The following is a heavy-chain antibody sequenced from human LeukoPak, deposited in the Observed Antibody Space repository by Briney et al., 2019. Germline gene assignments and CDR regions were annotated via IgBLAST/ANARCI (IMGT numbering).Heavy chain of an antibody. CDR1: GYSFTTYW. J-gene: IGHJ4*02. CDR3: ARLVYSSGLASYFDY. D-gene: IGHD6-19*01. Sequence: AGESLKISCKGSGYSFTTYWIGWVRQMPGKGLEWMGIIYPSDSDTRYSPSFQGQVTISADKSITTAYLQWSSLKASDTAMYYCARLVYSSGLASYFDYWGQGTLVTVSS. CDR2: IYPSDSDT. V-gene: IGHV5-51*01.